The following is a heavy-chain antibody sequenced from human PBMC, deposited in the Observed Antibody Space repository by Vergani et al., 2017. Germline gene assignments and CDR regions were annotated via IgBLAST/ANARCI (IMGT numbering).Heavy chain of an antibody. CDR2: IYSGGST. V-gene: IGHV3-53*01. Sequence: EVQLVESGGGLIQPGGSLRLSCAASGFTVSSNYMSWVRQAPGKGLEWVSVIYSGGSTYYADSVKGRFTISRDNSKNTLYLQMNSLRAEDTAVYYCARVYSAAGTHFLYYYYGMDVWGQGP. D-gene: IGHD6-13*01. J-gene: IGHJ6*02. CDR1: GFTVSSNY. CDR3: ARVYSAAGTHFLYYYYGMDV.